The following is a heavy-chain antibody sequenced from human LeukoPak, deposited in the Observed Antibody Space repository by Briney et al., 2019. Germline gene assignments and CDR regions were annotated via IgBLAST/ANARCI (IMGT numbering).Heavy chain of an antibody. Sequence: GGSLRLSCAASGFTFSNYWMHWVRQAPGTGLVWVSRINSDGSTTGYADSEKGRFTISRDNARNTLYLQMNSLRAEDTAVYYCARDYRVSYGSGNYYNPFDPWGQGTLVTVSS. CDR3: ARDYRVSYGSGNYYNPFDP. J-gene: IGHJ5*02. D-gene: IGHD3-10*01. CDR1: GFTFSNYW. CDR2: INSDGSTT. V-gene: IGHV3-74*01.